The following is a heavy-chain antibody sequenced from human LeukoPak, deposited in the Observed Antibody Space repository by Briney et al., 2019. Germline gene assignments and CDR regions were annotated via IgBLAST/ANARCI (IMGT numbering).Heavy chain of an antibody. V-gene: IGHV3-21*01. Sequence: TGGSLRLSCEASGFIFNSYSMNWVRQAPGKVLEWVSSISSSSSYIDYADSVKGRFTISRDNAKNSLYLQMNSLRAEDTAMYYCARDETSDYWGQGTLVTVSS. CDR2: ISSSSSYI. CDR3: ARDETSDY. J-gene: IGHJ4*02. CDR1: GFIFNSYS.